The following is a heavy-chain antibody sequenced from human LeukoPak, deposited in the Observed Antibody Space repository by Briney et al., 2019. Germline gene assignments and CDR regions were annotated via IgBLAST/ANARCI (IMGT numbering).Heavy chain of an antibody. CDR2: ISSSGTTI. V-gene: IGHV3-48*03. CDR3: ARDRSISAAGDTY. Sequence: PGGSLRLSCAASGFTFSSYEMNWVRQAPGKGLEWVSYISSSGTTIYYADSAKGRFTISRDNAKNTLSLQMNSLRAEDTAVYYCARDRSISAAGDTYWGQGTLVTVSS. D-gene: IGHD6-13*01. J-gene: IGHJ4*02. CDR1: GFTFSSYE.